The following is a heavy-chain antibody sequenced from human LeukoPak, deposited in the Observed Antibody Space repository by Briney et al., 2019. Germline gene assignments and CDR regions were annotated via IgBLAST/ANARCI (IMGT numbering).Heavy chain of an antibody. CDR2: IYSGGST. V-gene: IGHV3-66*01. CDR1: GFTFNIYA. D-gene: IGHD3-10*01. J-gene: IGHJ4*02. Sequence: GGSLRLSCAASGFTFNIYAMNWVRQAPGKGLEWVSVIYSGGSTYYADSVKGRFTISRDNSKNTLYLQMNSLRAEDTAVYYCARVLAMVRGVIDYWGQGTLVTVSS. CDR3: ARVLAMVRGVIDY.